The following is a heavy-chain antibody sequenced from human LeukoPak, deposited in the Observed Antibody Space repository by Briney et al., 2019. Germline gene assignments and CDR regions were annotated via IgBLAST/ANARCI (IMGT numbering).Heavy chain of an antibody. CDR3: AKDASSGSYPDY. CDR1: GFTSNNYN. D-gene: IGHD1-26*01. CDR2: ISDSGGST. V-gene: IGHV3-23*01. Sequence: GGSLRLSCEASGFTSNNYNMNWVRQAPGKGLEWVSVISDSGGSTSYADSVKGRFTISRDSSKNTLYLQMNSLRAEDTAVYYCAKDASSGSYPDYWGQGTLVTVSS. J-gene: IGHJ4*02.